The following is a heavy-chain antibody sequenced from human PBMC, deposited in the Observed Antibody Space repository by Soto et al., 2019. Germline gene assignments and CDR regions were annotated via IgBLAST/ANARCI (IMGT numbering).Heavy chain of an antibody. Sequence: QVQLVESGGGVVQPGRSLRISCAATGFSFNFYAMYWVRQAPGKGLEWVAMISNDGSSENYADSVRGRFIISRDNSKKTLFLQMNSLRPEDTATYYCAKDSLGGMGTVMMPGPDWGQGTLVTVSS. J-gene: IGHJ4*02. CDR1: GFSFNFYA. CDR3: AKDSLGGMGTVMMPGPD. V-gene: IGHV3-30-3*01. D-gene: IGHD4-17*01. CDR2: ISNDGSSE.